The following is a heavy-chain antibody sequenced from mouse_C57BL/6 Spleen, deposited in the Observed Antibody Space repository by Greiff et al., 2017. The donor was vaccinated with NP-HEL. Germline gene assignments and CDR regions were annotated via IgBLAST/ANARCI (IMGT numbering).Heavy chain of an antibody. CDR3: ARRLGRDYYAMDY. V-gene: IGHV5-15*04. CDR1: GFTFSDYG. CDR2: ISNLAYSI. Sequence: EVMLVESGGGLVQPGGSLKLSCAASGFTFSDYGMAWVRQAPRKGLEWVAFISNLAYSIYYADTVTGRFTISRENAKNTLYLEMSSLRSEDTAMYYCARRLGRDYYAMDYWGQGTSVTVSS. J-gene: IGHJ4*01. D-gene: IGHD4-1*01.